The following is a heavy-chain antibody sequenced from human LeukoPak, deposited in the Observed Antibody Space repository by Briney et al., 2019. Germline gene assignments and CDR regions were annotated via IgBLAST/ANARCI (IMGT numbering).Heavy chain of an antibody. CDR3: ARDRSLSRDGYNYAPHGAFDI. J-gene: IGHJ3*02. Sequence: VASVKVSCKASGYTFTSYYMHWVRQAPGQGLEWMGIINPSGGSTSYAQKFQGRVTMTRDTSTSTVYMELSSLRSEDTAVYYCARDRSLSRDGYNYAPHGAFDIWGQGTMVTVSS. V-gene: IGHV1-46*01. CDR2: INPSGGST. CDR1: GYTFTSYY. D-gene: IGHD5-24*01.